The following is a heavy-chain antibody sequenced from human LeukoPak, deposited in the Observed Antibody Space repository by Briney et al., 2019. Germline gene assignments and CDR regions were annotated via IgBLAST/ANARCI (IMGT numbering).Heavy chain of an antibody. Sequence: GGSLRLSCAASGFTFSSYAMSWVRQAPGKGLEWVSAISGSGGSTYYADSVKGRFTISRDNSKNTLYLQMNSLRAEDTAVYYCAKGVAFSEVTYSWFDPWGQGTLATVSS. CDR2: ISGSGGST. V-gene: IGHV3-23*01. CDR1: GFTFSSYA. CDR3: AKGVAFSEVTYSWFDP. J-gene: IGHJ5*02. D-gene: IGHD3-3*02.